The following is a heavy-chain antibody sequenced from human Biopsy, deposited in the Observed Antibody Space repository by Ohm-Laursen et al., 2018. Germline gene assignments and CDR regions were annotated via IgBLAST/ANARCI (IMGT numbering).Heavy chain of an antibody. CDR1: GFGFYA. CDR3: AKDGGQWLGGAFDI. D-gene: IGHD6-19*01. CDR2: KSFDGSNK. V-gene: IGHV3-30*18. J-gene: IGHJ3*02. Sequence: SLSLSCAASGFGFYAMHWVRQPPGKGLEWLAVKSFDGSNKFYAESVRGRFTISRDRSRDTLYLQMNRLTNEDPALYYCAKDGGQWLGGAFDIWGHGTMVIVAS.